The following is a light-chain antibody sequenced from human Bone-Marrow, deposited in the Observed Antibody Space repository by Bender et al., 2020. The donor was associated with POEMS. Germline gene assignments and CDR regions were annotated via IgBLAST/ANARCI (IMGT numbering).Light chain of an antibody. Sequence: QSALTQPASVSGTPGQRVTISCSGSSSNIGSNYVYWYQQLPGTAPKLLIYSNNQRPSGVPDRFSGSRSGTSASLAISGLRSEDEADYYCAAWDDSLIGDVFGTGTKVTVL. V-gene: IGLV1-47*01. J-gene: IGLJ1*01. CDR2: SNN. CDR1: SSNIGSNY. CDR3: AAWDDSLIGDV.